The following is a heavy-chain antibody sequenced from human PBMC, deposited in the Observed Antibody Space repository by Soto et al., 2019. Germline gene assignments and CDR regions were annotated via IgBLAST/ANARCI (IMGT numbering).Heavy chain of an antibody. V-gene: IGHV4-38-2*02. CDR2: VYSSGSA. Sequence: PSETLSLTCTVSGYSISNNYHWAWIRQAPGKRLEWIGRVYSSGSASYNPSLRSRVTMSVDTSKNQFSLKLNSVTAADTAVYYCARSSHKESWFDPWGQGTLVTVSS. CDR1: GYSISNNYH. J-gene: IGHJ5*02. D-gene: IGHD6-13*01. CDR3: ARSSHKESWFDP.